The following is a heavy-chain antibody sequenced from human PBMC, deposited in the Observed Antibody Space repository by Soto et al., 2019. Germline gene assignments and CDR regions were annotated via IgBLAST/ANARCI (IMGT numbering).Heavy chain of an antibody. Sequence: GGSLRLSCAASGFTFSDYYMSWIRQAPGKGLEWVSYISSSSSYTNYADSVKGRFTISRDNAKNSLYLQMNSLRAEDTAVYYCARDQRRGALWFGDFRYGMDVWGQGTTVTVSS. J-gene: IGHJ6*02. CDR2: ISSSSSYT. D-gene: IGHD3-10*01. V-gene: IGHV3-11*06. CDR3: ARDQRRGALWFGDFRYGMDV. CDR1: GFTFSDYY.